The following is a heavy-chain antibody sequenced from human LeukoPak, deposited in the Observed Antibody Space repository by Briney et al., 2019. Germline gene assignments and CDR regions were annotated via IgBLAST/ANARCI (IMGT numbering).Heavy chain of an antibody. CDR1: GFTFSSYS. J-gene: IGHJ5*02. D-gene: IGHD5-18*01. CDR2: ISSSSSYI. V-gene: IGHV3-21*01. CDR3: ASSGTAMVKWFDP. Sequence: KTGGSLRLSCAASGFTFSSYSMNWVRQAPGKGLEWVSSISSSSSYIYCADSVKGRFTISRDNAKNSLYLQMNSLRAEDTAVYYCASSGTAMVKWFDPWGQGTLVTVSS.